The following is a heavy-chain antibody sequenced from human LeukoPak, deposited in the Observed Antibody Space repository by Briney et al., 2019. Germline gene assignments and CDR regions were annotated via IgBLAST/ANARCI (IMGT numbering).Heavy chain of an antibody. CDR1: GFTFSSYG. CDR3: AKDPLGATPYYFDY. CDR2: IRYDGSNK. Sequence: RGSLRLSCAASGFTFSSYGMHWVRQAPGKGLEWVAFIRYDGSNKYYADSVKGRFTISRDNSKNTLYLQMNSLRAEDTAVYYCAKDPLGATPYYFDYWGQGTLVTVSS. V-gene: IGHV3-30*02. D-gene: IGHD1-26*01. J-gene: IGHJ4*02.